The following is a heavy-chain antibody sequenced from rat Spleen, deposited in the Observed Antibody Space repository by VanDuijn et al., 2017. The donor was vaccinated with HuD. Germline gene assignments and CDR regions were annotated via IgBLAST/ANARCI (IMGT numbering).Heavy chain of an antibody. CDR1: GFTFNNYW. D-gene: IGHD1-1*01. CDR2: ITNTVGST. J-gene: IGHJ2*01. Sequence: EVQLVESGGGLVQPGRSLKLSCVASGFTFNNYWMTWIRQAPGKGLEWVASITNTVGSTYYPDSVKGRFTISRDNAKSTLYLQMNSLRSEDTATYYCTRGSTGGYYFDYWGQGVMVTVSS. CDR3: TRGSTGGYYFDY. V-gene: IGHV5-31*01.